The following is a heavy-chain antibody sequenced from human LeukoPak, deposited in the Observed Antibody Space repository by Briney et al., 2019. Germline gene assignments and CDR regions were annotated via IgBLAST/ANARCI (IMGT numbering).Heavy chain of an antibody. J-gene: IGHJ4*02. Sequence: SETLSLTCTVSGGSISSYYWSWIRQPPGKGLEWIGYIYYSGSTNYNPSLKSRATISVDTSKNQFSLKLSSVTAADTAVYYCANYYDSSGYLDWGQGTLVTVSS. CDR3: ANYYDSSGYLD. CDR1: GGSISSYY. D-gene: IGHD3-22*01. V-gene: IGHV4-59*08. CDR2: IYYSGST.